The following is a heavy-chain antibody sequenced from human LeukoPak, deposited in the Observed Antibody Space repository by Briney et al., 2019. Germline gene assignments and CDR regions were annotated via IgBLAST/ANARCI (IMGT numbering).Heavy chain of an antibody. D-gene: IGHD3-9*01. Sequence: GRSLRLSCAASGFTFSSYGMHWVRQAPGKGLEWVAVISYDGSNKYYADSVKGRFTISRDNSKNTLYLQMNSLRAEDTAMYYCAKDSLTGHTNRPSYFDYWGQGTLVTVSS. CDR3: AKDSLTGHTNRPSYFDY. CDR1: GFTFSSYG. CDR2: ISYDGSNK. J-gene: IGHJ4*02. V-gene: IGHV3-30*18.